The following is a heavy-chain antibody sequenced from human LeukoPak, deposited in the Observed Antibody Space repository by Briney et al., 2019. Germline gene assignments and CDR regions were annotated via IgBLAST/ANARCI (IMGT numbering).Heavy chain of an antibody. CDR3: AKEPPGIIYYYYYYMDV. J-gene: IGHJ6*03. Sequence: GGSLRLSCAASGFTFSSYGMHWVRQAPGKGLEWVAFIRYDGSNKYYADSVKGRFTISRDNSKNTLYLQMNSLRAEDTAVYYCAKEPPGIIYYYYYYMDVWGKGTTVTVSS. D-gene: IGHD3-10*01. CDR1: GFTFSSYG. V-gene: IGHV3-30*02. CDR2: IRYDGSNK.